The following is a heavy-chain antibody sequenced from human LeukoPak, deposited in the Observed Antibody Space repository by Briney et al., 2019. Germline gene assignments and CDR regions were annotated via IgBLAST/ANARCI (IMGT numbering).Heavy chain of an antibody. V-gene: IGHV1-69*04. D-gene: IGHD6-13*01. CDR2: IIPILGIA. Sequence: ASVKVSCKASGGTFSSYAISWVRQAPGQGLEWMGRIIPILGIANYAQKFQGRVTITADKSTSTAYMELSSLRSEDTAVYYCAREGGEAAAGIGNYWGQGTLVTVSS. J-gene: IGHJ4*02. CDR1: GGTFSSYA. CDR3: AREGGEAAAGIGNY.